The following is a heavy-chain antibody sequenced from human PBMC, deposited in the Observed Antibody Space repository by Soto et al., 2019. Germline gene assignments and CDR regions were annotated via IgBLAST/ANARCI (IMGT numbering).Heavy chain of an antibody. CDR3: ARDTSSDIVVVVAAADAFDI. V-gene: IGHV3-21*01. CDR1: GFTFSSCS. D-gene: IGHD2-15*01. Sequence: GGSLRLSCAASGFTFSSCSMNWVRQAPGKGLEWVSSISSSSSYIYYADSVKGRFTISRDNAKNSLYLQMNSLRAEDTAVYYCARDTSSDIVVVVAAADAFDIWGQGTMVTVSS. CDR2: ISSSSSYI. J-gene: IGHJ3*02.